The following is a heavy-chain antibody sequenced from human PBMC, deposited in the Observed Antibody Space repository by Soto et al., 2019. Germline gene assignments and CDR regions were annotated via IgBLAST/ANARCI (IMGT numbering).Heavy chain of an antibody. Sequence: SETLSLTCTVSGGSISSYYWSWIRQPAGKGLEWIGRIYTSGSTNYNPSLKSRVTMSVDTSKNQFSLKLSSVTAADTAVYYCARDGANAENGGYFDYWGQGTLVTVSS. D-gene: IGHD1-26*01. J-gene: IGHJ4*02. CDR1: GGSISSYY. CDR3: ARDGANAENGGYFDY. CDR2: IYTSGST. V-gene: IGHV4-4*07.